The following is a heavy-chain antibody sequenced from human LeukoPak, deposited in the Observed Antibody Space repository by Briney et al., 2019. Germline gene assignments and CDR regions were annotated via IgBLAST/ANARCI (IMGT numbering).Heavy chain of an antibody. V-gene: IGHV4-34*01. Sequence: PSETLSLTCAVYGGSFSGYYWSWIRQPPGKGLEWIGEINHSGSTNYNPTLKSRVTISVDTSKNQFSLKLSSVTAADTAVYYCASFLFGDPGGYWGQGTLVTVSS. CDR3: ASFLFGDPGGY. CDR2: INHSGST. D-gene: IGHD3-10*01. CDR1: GGSFSGYY. J-gene: IGHJ4*02.